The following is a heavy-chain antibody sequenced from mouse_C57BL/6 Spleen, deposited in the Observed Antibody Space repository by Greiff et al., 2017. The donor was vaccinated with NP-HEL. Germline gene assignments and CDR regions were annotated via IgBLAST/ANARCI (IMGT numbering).Heavy chain of an antibody. Sequence: EVMLVESGGGLVKPGGSLKLSCAASGFTFSSYAMSWVRQTPEKRLEWVATISDGGSYTYYPDNVKGRFTISRDNAKNNLYLQMSHLKSEDTAMYYCARIRDYYSNYLYYFDYWGQGTTLTVSS. CDR3: ARIRDYYSNYLYYFDY. J-gene: IGHJ2*01. V-gene: IGHV5-4*03. CDR1: GFTFSSYA. D-gene: IGHD2-5*01. CDR2: ISDGGSYT.